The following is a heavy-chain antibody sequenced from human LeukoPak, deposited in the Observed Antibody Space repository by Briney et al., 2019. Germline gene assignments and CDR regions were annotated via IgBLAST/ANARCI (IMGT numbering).Heavy chain of an antibody. CDR1: GFTFSSYG. CDR2: SIGSGDNT. V-gene: IGHV3-23*01. D-gene: IGHD6-13*01. J-gene: IGHJ4*02. CDR3: AKRGIAEAASFDY. Sequence: GGSLRLSCAASGFTFSSYGISWVRQAPGKGLEWVSTSIGSGDNTYYVDSVKGRFTISRDSSKNTLFLQMSSLRADDTAVYYCAKRGIAEAASFDYWGQGALVTVSS.